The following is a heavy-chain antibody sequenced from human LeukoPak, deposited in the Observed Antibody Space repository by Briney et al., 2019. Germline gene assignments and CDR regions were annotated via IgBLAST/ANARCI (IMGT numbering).Heavy chain of an antibody. CDR3: ARGVVRGVSWFDP. CDR1: GGSFSGYY. CDR2: IIHSGST. D-gene: IGHD3-10*01. Sequence: PSETLSLTCAVYGGSFSGYYWSWIRQPPGKGLEWIGEIIHSGSTNYNPSLKSRVTISVDTSKNQFSLKLSSVTAADTAVYYCARGVVRGVSWFDPWGQGTLVTVSS. J-gene: IGHJ5*02. V-gene: IGHV4-34*01.